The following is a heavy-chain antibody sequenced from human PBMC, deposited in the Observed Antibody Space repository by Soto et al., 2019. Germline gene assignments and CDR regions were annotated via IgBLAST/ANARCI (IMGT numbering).Heavy chain of an antibody. V-gene: IGHV4-30-2*01. CDR3: ASRPFYYYGLDV. J-gene: IGHJ6*02. CDR2: VYHTGNA. CDR1: GGSFSGHS. Sequence: ASETLSLTCAVYGGSFSGHSWSWIRQPPGKALEWIGYVYHTGNAYPKPSLKSRVTISLDRSKNQFSLKMTSVTAADTALYYCASRPFYYYGLDVWGQGTTVTVSS.